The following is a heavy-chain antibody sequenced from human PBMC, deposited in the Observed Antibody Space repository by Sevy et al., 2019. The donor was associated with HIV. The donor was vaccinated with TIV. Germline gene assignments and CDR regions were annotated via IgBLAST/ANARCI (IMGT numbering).Heavy chain of an antibody. D-gene: IGHD3-3*01. J-gene: IGHJ5*02. CDR1: GFTFSSYG. CDR3: AKDRPRPYYDFWSGWGANWFDP. Sequence: GRSLRLSCAASGFTFSSYGMHWVRQAPGKGLEWVAVISYDGSNKYYADSVKGRFTISRDNSKNTLNLQMNSLRAEDTAVYYCAKDRPRPYYDFWSGWGANWFDPWGQGTLVTVSS. CDR2: ISYDGSNK. V-gene: IGHV3-30*18.